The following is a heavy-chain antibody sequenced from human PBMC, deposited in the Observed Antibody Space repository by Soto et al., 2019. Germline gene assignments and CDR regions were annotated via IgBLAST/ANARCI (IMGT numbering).Heavy chain of an antibody. CDR3: ARVKYILNVPESVDS. CDR1: GYTFTSYD. CDR2: MNPNSDNT. V-gene: IGHV1-8*01. D-gene: IGHD6-6*01. J-gene: IGHJ4*02. Sequence: QVQLVQSGAEVRKPGASVKVSCKASGYTFTSYDINWLRQTTGEGLVWMGWMNPNSDNTIYAPKFQGRVTMTRNTSTNTAYMELRCLTSDRTAVYYWARVKYILNVPESVDSWGQGTLVTVSS.